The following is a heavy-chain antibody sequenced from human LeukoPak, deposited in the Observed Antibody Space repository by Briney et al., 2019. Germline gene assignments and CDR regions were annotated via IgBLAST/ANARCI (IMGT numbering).Heavy chain of an antibody. J-gene: IGHJ3*02. CDR3: ARVRRAFDI. V-gene: IGHV4-34*01. CDR2: INHSGST. CDR1: GGSFSGYY. Sequence: SETLSLTCAVYGGSFSGYYWSWIRQPPGKGLEWIGEINHSGSTNYNPSLKSRVTISVDASKNQFSLKLSSVTAADTAVYYCARVRRAFDIWGQGTMVTVSS.